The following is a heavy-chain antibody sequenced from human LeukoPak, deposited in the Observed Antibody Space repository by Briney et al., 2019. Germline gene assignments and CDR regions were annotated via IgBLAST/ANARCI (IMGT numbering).Heavy chain of an antibody. CDR3: ARANYGDSGWFDP. Sequence: GASVKVSCKASGYTFTSYDINWVRQATGQGLEWMGWMNPNSGNTGYAQKIQGRVTITRNTSISTAYMELSSLRSEDTAVYYCARANYGDSGWFDPWGQGTLVTVSS. V-gene: IGHV1-8*03. CDR2: MNPNSGNT. J-gene: IGHJ5*02. CDR1: GYTFTSYD. D-gene: IGHD4-17*01.